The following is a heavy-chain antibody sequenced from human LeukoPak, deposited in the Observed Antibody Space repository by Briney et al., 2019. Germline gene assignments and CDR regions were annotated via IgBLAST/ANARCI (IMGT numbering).Heavy chain of an antibody. V-gene: IGHV4-34*01. Sequence: NPSETLSLTCAVYGGSFSGYYWSWIRQPPGKGLEWIGEITHSGSTNYNPSLKSRVTISVDTSKSQFSLKRSSVTAADTAVYYCARRDYWGQGTLVTVSS. J-gene: IGHJ4*02. CDR3: ARRDY. CDR2: ITHSGST. CDR1: GGSFSGYY.